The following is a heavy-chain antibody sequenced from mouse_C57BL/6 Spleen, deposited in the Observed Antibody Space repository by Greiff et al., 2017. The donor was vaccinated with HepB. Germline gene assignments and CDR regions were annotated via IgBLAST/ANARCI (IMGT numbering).Heavy chain of an antibody. CDR2: INPGSGGT. D-gene: IGHD2-3*01. CDR3: ARGDGWGAMDY. V-gene: IGHV1-54*01. CDR1: GYAFTNYL. Sequence: VKLMESGAELVRPGTSVKVSCKASGYAFTNYLIEWVKQRPGQGLEWIGVINPGSGGTNYNEKFKGKATLTADKSSSTAYMQLRSLTSEASAVYVCARGDGWGAMDYWGQGTSVTVSS. J-gene: IGHJ4*01.